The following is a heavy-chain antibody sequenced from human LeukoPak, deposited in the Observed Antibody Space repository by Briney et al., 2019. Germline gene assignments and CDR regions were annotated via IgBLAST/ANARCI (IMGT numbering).Heavy chain of an antibody. J-gene: IGHJ4*01. D-gene: IGHD4-17*01. CDR3: STEPRSLLY. CDR2: ISSSSSTI. CDR1: GFTFSSYS. Sequence: GGSLRLSCAASGFTFSSYSVNWVRQAPGKGLEWVSYISSSSSTIYYADSVKGRFTISRDNAKNSLYLQLNSLRPEDTALYYCSTEPRSLLYWGHGTLVTVSS. V-gene: IGHV3-48*01.